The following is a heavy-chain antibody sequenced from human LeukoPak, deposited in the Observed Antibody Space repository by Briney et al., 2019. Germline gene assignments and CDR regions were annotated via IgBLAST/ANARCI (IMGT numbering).Heavy chain of an antibody. CDR2: IHHSGST. CDR1: GGSINSKNW. Sequence: PSGTLSLTCAVSGGSINSKNWWSWVRQPPGKGLEWIGEIHHSGSTNYNPSLKSRVTISVDTSKNQFSLKLSSVTAADTAVYFCARGFRGDNFDYWGQGTLVTVSS. V-gene: IGHV4-4*02. CDR3: ARGFRGDNFDY. J-gene: IGHJ4*02. D-gene: IGHD7-27*01.